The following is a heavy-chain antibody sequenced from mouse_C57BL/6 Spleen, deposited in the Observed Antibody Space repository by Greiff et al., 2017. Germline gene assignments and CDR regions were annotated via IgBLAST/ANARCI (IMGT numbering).Heavy chain of an antibody. Sequence: QVQLQQPGAELVKPGASVKLSCKASGYTFTSYWMQWVKQRPGQGLEWIGEIDPSDSYTNYNQKFKGKATLTVDTSSSTAYMQLSSLTSEDSAVYYCARWSWLSYYYAMDYWGQGTSVTVSS. J-gene: IGHJ4*01. CDR3: ARWSWLSYYYAMDY. CDR1: GYTFTSYW. CDR2: IDPSDSYT. V-gene: IGHV1-50*01.